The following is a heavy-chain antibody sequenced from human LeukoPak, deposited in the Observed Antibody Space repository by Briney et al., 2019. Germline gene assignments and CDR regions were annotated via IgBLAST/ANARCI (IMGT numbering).Heavy chain of an antibody. Sequence: GGALRLSRAAAGFTLSSYGMDWGRQAPGKGVEGVAGIWYDGSNKKYADSVKGRFTISRDNSKNTLYLQMNSLRAEDTAVYYCAKDGDLRYCSGGSCQNFYYYYYMDVWGQGTPVTVSS. D-gene: IGHD2-15*01. V-gene: IGHV3-33*06. CDR2: IWYDGSNK. CDR3: AKDGDLRYCSGGSCQNFYYYYYMDV. J-gene: IGHJ6*03. CDR1: GFTLSSYG.